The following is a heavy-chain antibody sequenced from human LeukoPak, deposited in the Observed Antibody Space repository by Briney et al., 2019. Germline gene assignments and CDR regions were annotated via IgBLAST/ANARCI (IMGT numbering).Heavy chain of an antibody. CDR1: GGSFSGYY. D-gene: IGHD6-19*01. CDR2: INHSGST. CDR3: ARGSGWHYDIDY. Sequence: PSETLSLTCAVYGGSFSGYYWSWIRQPPGKGLEWIGEINHSGSTNYNPSLKSRVTISVDTSKNQFSLKLSSVTAADTAVYYCARGSGWHYDIDYWGQGTLVTVSS. V-gene: IGHV4-34*01. J-gene: IGHJ4*02.